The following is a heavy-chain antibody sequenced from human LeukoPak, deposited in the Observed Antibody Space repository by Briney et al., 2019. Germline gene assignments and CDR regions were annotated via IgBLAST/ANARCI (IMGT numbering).Heavy chain of an antibody. D-gene: IGHD2-15*01. Sequence: SETPSLTCAVYGGSFSGYYWSWIRQPPGKGLEWIGEINHSGSTNYNPSLKSRVTISVDTSKNQFSLKLSSVTAADTAVYYCARVLPKTYCSGGSCYGDYFDYRGQGTLVTVSS. CDR2: INHSGST. J-gene: IGHJ4*02. V-gene: IGHV4-34*01. CDR1: GGSFSGYY. CDR3: ARVLPKTYCSGGSCYGDYFDY.